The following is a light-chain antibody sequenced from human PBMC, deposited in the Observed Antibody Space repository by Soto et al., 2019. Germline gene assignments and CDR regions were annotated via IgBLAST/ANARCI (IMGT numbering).Light chain of an antibody. V-gene: IGKV1-39*01. Sequence: DIQMTQSPSSLSASVGDRVTITCRASQSISSYLNWYQQNPGKAPKLLIYATSSLQSGVPSRFSGSGSGTDFTLTISSLQREDFATYYCQQSYSTPFTFGPGTKVDIK. CDR1: QSISSY. CDR3: QQSYSTPFT. J-gene: IGKJ3*01. CDR2: ATS.